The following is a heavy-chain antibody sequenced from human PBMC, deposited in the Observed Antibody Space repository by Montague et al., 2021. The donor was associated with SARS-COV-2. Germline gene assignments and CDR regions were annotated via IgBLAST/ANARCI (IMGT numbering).Heavy chain of an antibody. CDR2: IYYSGGT. CDR1: GGSISSYY. Sequence: SETLSLTCTVSGGSISSYYWSWIRQPPGKGLEWIGYIYYSGGTNYNPSLKSRVTISVDTSKNQFSLRLSSVTAADTAVYYCARQRRYQLPLTIFGVVMADAFDIWGQGTMVTVSS. D-gene: IGHD3-3*01. V-gene: IGHV4-59*08. CDR3: ARQRRYQLPLTIFGVVMADAFDI. J-gene: IGHJ3*02.